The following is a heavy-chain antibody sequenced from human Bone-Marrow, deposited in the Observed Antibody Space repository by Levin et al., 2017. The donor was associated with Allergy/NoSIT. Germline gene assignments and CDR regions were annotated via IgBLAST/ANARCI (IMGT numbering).Heavy chain of an antibody. CDR3: ARDRVVVTVKEPWGALDY. Sequence: GGSLRLSCAASGFSFSTYGMHWVRQAPGKGLEWLAIISYDGNNRYYADSVKGRFTISRDNSKNTLYLQINSLRAEDTAVYYCARDRVVVTVKEPWGALDYWGQGTLVTVSS. J-gene: IGHJ4*02. V-gene: IGHV3-30*03. CDR1: GFSFSTYG. D-gene: IGHD2-21*02. CDR2: ISYDGNNR.